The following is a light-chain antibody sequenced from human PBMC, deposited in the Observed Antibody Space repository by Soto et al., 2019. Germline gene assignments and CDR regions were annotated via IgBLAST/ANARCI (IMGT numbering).Light chain of an antibody. CDR1: QSVSSS. J-gene: IGKJ2*01. Sequence: ERVMTQSPATLSVSPGERATLSCRASQSVSSSLAWYQQKPGQAPRLLIYGASTRATGIPARFSGSGSGTEFTLTISSLQSEDFAVYYCQQYYDRPLTFGQGTKLEIK. CDR2: GAS. V-gene: IGKV3-15*01. CDR3: QQYYDRPLT.